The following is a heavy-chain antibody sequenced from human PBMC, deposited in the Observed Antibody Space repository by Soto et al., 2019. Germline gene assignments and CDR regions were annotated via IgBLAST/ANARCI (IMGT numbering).Heavy chain of an antibody. CDR1: GFTFSSYG. J-gene: IGHJ4*02. CDR2: ISYDGSNK. Sequence: GGSLRLSCAASGFTFSSYGMHWVRQAPGKGLEWVAVISYDGSNKYYADSVKGRFTISRDNSKNTLYLQMNSLRAEDTAVYYCAKDLGTNYDILTGLPDYWGQGTLVTV. D-gene: IGHD3-9*01. V-gene: IGHV3-30*18. CDR3: AKDLGTNYDILTGLPDY.